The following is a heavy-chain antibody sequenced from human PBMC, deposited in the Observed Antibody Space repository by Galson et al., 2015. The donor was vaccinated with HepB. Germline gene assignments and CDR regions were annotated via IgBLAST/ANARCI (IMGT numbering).Heavy chain of an antibody. CDR2: ISKSADGT. D-gene: IGHD6-19*01. CDR1: GISFNSYA. V-gene: IGHV3-64D*06. CDR3: VKDLGGRGTSGWRNIFDC. J-gene: IGHJ4*02. Sequence: SLRLSCAASGISFNSYAMHWVRQSPGKGLEHVSAISKSADGTYYADSVKGRFTISRDNSKNTLYLQMSSLRTEDTAVYYCVKDLGGRGTSGWRNIFDCWGLGTLVTVPS.